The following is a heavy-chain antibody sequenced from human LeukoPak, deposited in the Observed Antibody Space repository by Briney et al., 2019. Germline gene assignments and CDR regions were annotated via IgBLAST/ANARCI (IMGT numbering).Heavy chain of an antibody. J-gene: IGHJ4*02. CDR3: ARQVLDSSSWYQVDY. D-gene: IGHD6-13*01. CDR1: GGSISSYY. CDR2: IYYSGST. Sequence: PSETLSLTCTVSGGSISSYYWSWIRQPPGKVLEWIGYIYYSGSTYYNPSLKSRVTISVDTSKNQLSLKLSSVTAADTAVYYCARQVLDSSSWYQVDYWGQGTLVTVSS. V-gene: IGHV4-59*04.